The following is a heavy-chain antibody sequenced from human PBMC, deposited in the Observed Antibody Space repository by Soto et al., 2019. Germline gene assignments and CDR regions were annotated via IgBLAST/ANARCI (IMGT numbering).Heavy chain of an antibody. CDR1: GGSISNYY. J-gene: IGHJ5*02. CDR2: IYHSGST. Sequence: SETLSLTCIVSGGSISNYYWSWIRQPPGKGLEWIGYIYHSGSTYYNPSLKSRVTISVDTSKNQFSLKLSSVTAADTAVYYCARERPDGARLDPWGQGTLVTVS. CDR3: ARERPDGARLDP. V-gene: IGHV4-59*12. D-gene: IGHD6-6*01.